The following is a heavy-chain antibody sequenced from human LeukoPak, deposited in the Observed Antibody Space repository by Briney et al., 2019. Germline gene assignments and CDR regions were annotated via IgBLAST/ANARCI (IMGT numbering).Heavy chain of an antibody. J-gene: IGHJ4*02. CDR3: ASRGGDYCSSTSCFELDY. CDR1: GGSFSGYY. D-gene: IGHD2-2*01. Sequence: SETLSLTCAVYGGSFSGYYWSWIRQPPGKGLEWIVEINHSGSTNYNPSLKSRVTISVDTSKNQFSLKLSSVTAADTAVYYCASRGGDYCSSTSCFELDYWGQGTLVTVSS. V-gene: IGHV4-34*01. CDR2: INHSGST.